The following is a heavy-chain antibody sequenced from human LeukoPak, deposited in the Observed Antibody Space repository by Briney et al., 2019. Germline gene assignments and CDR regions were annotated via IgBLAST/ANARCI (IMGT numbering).Heavy chain of an antibody. CDR1: GDSIGSFY. CDR3: ARPARYCSGGSCWDS. CDR2: IYYSGNT. Sequence: SETLSLTFTVSGDSIGSFYWSWIRQPPGKGLEWIGNIYYSGNTNYNPSLKSRVTISVDTSKNQFSLKLTSVTAADTAIYYCARPARYCSGGSCWDSWGQGTLVTVSS. D-gene: IGHD2-15*01. J-gene: IGHJ4*02. V-gene: IGHV4-59*01.